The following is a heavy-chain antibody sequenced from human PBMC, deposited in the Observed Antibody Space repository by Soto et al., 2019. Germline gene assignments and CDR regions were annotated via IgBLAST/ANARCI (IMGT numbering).Heavy chain of an antibody. V-gene: IGHV1-2*04. Sequence: QVQLVQSGAEVKKPGASVKVSCKASGYTFTGYYMHWVRQAPGQGLEWMGWINPNSGGTNYAQKFQGWVTMTRDTSICTAYMELSRLRSDDTAVYYCARDSYGSVPGGNWFDPWGQGTLVTVSS. J-gene: IGHJ5*02. D-gene: IGHD3-10*01. CDR2: INPNSGGT. CDR1: GYTFTGYY. CDR3: ARDSYGSVPGGNWFDP.